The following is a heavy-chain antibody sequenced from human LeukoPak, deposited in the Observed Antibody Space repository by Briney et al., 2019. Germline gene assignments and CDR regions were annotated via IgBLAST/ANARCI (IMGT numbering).Heavy chain of an antibody. Sequence: SETLSLTCTVSGYSISSGYYWGWIRQPPGKGLEWIGSIYHSGSTYYNPSLKSRVTISVDTSKNQFSLKLSSVTAADTAVYYCARGGGDFDPWGQGTLVTVSS. J-gene: IGHJ5*02. D-gene: IGHD2-21*01. CDR3: ARGGGDFDP. CDR1: GYSISSGYY. V-gene: IGHV4-38-2*02. CDR2: IYHSGST.